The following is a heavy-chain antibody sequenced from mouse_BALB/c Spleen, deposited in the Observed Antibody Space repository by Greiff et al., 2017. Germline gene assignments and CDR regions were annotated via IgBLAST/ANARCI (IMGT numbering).Heavy chain of an antibody. J-gene: IGHJ3*01. CDR1: GFTFSSYG. V-gene: IGHV5-6*02. CDR2: ISSGGSYT. Sequence: EVKLVESGGDLVKPGGSLKLSCAASGFTFSSYGMSWVRQTPDKRLEWVATISSGGSYTYYPDSVKGRFTISRDNAKNTLYLQMSSLKSEDTAMYYCASYDYDVVACWGQGTLVTVSA. D-gene: IGHD2-4*01. CDR3: ASYDYDVVAC.